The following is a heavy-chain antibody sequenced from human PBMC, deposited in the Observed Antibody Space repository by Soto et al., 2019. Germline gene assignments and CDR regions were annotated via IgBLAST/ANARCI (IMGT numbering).Heavy chain of an antibody. D-gene: IGHD3-10*01. CDR1: GGSISSYY. CDR3: ARGTGAVRVANYYYYGMDV. J-gene: IGHJ6*02. CDR2: IYSSGST. V-gene: IGHV4-4*07. Sequence: PSETLSLTCTVSGGSISSYYWSWIRQPAGKGLEWIGRIYSSGSTNYNPSLKSRVTMSVDTSKNQFSLKLSSVTAADTAVYYCARGTGAVRVANYYYYGMDVWGQGTTVTVSS.